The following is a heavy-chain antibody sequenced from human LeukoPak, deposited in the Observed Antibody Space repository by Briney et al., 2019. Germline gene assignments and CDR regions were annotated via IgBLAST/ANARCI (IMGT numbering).Heavy chain of an antibody. CDR2: ISGSGGRT. CDR3: AKRAPDSSGYYRSYYFDY. J-gene: IGHJ4*02. D-gene: IGHD3-22*01. CDR1: GFTLSSYA. V-gene: IGHV3-23*01. Sequence: VGSLRLSGAASGFTLSSYAMSWVRQAPGKGLEWVSAISGSGGRTYYADSVKGRFTISRDNSKNTLYLQMNSLRAEGTAVYYCAKRAPDSSGYYRSYYFDYWGQGTLVTVSS.